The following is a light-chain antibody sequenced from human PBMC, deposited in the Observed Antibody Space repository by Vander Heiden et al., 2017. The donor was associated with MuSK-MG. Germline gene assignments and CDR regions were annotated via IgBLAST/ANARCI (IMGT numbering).Light chain of an antibody. V-gene: IGKV3-11*01. Sequence: EIVLTQSPATLSLSPGERATLSCRASQSISTYLAWYQHKPGQAPRLLIYAASNRATGVPVTFSGSGSGTDFTLSMSSLEPEDLAVYYSQQRRGWGIPFGHGTRVGMK. CDR3: QQRRGWGIP. CDR2: AAS. CDR1: QSISTY. J-gene: IGKJ3*01.